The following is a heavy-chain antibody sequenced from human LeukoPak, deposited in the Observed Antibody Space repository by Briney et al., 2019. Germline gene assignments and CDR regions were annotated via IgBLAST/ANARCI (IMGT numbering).Heavy chain of an antibody. V-gene: IGHV3-48*02. J-gene: IGHJ4*02. CDR3: ARAPLVRGVIPPFDY. CDR2: IISDSSAI. D-gene: IGHD3-10*01. Sequence: SGGSLRLSCAATGFTFSSYSMNWVRQAPGKGLEWVSFIISDSSAIYYADSVKGRFTISRDNAENSLYLQMNSLRDEDTAVYYCARAPLVRGVIPPFDYWGQGALVSVSS. CDR1: GFTFSSYS.